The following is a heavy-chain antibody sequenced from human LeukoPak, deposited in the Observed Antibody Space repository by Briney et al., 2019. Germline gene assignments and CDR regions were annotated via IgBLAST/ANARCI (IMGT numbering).Heavy chain of an antibody. Sequence: QPGGSLRLSCVASGFTFDDYWMHWVRQIPGKGLVWISDINTDGSRTRYASSVRGRFTISRDNAKNTVYLQMNSLTADDTGIFYCLRGELTPGFGYWGQGTLVTVSS. D-gene: IGHD1-1*01. CDR3: LRGELTPGFGY. J-gene: IGHJ4*02. CDR1: GFTFDDYW. V-gene: IGHV3-74*01. CDR2: INTDGSRT.